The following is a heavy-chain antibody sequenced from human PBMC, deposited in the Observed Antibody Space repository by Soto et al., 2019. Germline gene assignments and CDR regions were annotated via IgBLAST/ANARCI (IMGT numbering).Heavy chain of an antibody. Sequence: SETLSLTCSVSGASISSFNWNWVRQPAGKGLEWIGRIYTSGSTNYNPSLKSRVTMSVDTSKNQFSLKLSSVTAADTAVYYCARDSTGTTRGSLDYWGQGTLVTVSS. J-gene: IGHJ4*02. D-gene: IGHD1-7*01. CDR2: IYTSGST. CDR1: GASISSFN. CDR3: ARDSTGTTRGSLDY. V-gene: IGHV4-4*07.